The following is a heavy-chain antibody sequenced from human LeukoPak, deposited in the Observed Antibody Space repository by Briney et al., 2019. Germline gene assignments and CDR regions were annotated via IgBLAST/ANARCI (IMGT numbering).Heavy chain of an antibody. D-gene: IGHD1-26*01. Sequence: GASLQISCKGSGYIFTSYWIGWVRQLPGKGLEWMGIIYPGDSDNRYSPSFQGQVTISADKSISTAYLQWSSLKASDTAMYYCASGIEEWELPYYFDYWGQGTLVTVSS. CDR1: GYIFTSYW. CDR3: ASGIEEWELPYYFDY. CDR2: IYPGDSDN. J-gene: IGHJ4*02. V-gene: IGHV5-51*01.